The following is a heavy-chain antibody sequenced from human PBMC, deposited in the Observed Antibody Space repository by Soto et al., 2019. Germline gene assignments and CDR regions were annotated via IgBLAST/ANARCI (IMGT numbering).Heavy chain of an antibody. CDR2: IYYSGST. J-gene: IGHJ6*03. V-gene: IGHV4-59*01. Sequence: SETLSLTCTVSGGSISSYYWSWIRQPPGKGLEWIGYIYYSGSTNYNPSLKSRVTISVDTSKNQFSLKLSSVTAADTAVYYCARGRLLGYCSGGSCYSHYMDVWGKGTTVTVSS. CDR1: GGSISSYY. CDR3: ARGRLLGYCSGGSCYSHYMDV. D-gene: IGHD2-15*01.